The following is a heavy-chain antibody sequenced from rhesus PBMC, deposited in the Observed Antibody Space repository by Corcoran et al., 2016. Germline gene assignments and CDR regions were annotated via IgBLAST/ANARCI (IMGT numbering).Heavy chain of an antibody. J-gene: IGHJ4*01. CDR2: IKSKADGGTA. V-gene: IGHV3-30*01. D-gene: IGHD5-24*01. CDR1: GFTFSNVW. CDR3: TTKGEIQRVQFLDY. Sequence: EVQLVESGGGLVQPGGSLRLSCAASGFTFSNVWMNWVRQAPGKGLEWVARIKSKADGGTADYAASVKGRFTISRDDSKNTLFLQMNSLKTEDTAVYYCTTKGEIQRVQFLDYWGQGVLVTVSS.